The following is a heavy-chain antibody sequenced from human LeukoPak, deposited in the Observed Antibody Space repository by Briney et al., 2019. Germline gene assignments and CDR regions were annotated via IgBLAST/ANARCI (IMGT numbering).Heavy chain of an antibody. Sequence: ASVKVSCKASGYTFTSNYIHWVRQAPGQGLEWMGMIYSRDGSTSYAQKFQGRVTVTRDTSTSTVHMELSGLRSEDTAVYYCARDQEGFDYWGQGTLVTVSS. CDR2: IYSRDGST. CDR3: ARDQEGFDY. J-gene: IGHJ4*02. CDR1: GYTFTSNY. V-gene: IGHV1-46*01.